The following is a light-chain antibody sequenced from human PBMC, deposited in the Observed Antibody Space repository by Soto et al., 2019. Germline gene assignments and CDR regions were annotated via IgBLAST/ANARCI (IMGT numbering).Light chain of an antibody. Sequence: DVVMTQSPLSLPVTLGEPASISCRSSQSLVHSDGIAYFSWSQQRPGRSPRRLIYNVSNRDSGVPARFSGSGSGTDFALKISRVEAEDVGVYYCMQGTHWPITFGEGTRLEIK. V-gene: IGKV2-30*02. CDR1: QSLVHSDGIAY. J-gene: IGKJ5*01. CDR3: MQGTHWPIT. CDR2: NVS.